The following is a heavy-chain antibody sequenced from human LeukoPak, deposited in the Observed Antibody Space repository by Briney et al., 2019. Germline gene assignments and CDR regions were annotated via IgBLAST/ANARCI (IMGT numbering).Heavy chain of an antibody. D-gene: IGHD6-6*01. Sequence: VASVKVSCKASGGTVSSYAINWVRQAPGKGLEWMGGFDPEDGETIYAQKFQGRVTMTEDTSTDTAYMELSSLRSEDTAVYYCARSYSSSPTFDYWGQGTLVTVSS. CDR3: ARSYSSSPTFDY. J-gene: IGHJ4*02. CDR2: FDPEDGET. CDR1: GGTVSSYA. V-gene: IGHV1-24*01.